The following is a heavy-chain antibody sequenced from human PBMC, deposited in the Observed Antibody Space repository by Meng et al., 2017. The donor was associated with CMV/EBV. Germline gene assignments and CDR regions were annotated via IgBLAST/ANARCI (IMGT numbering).Heavy chain of an antibody. J-gene: IGHJ4*02. CDR1: GGSISSYY. CDR3: ARHGDTAMVVGIDY. V-gene: IGHV4-4*07. CDR2: IYTSGST. Sequence: QGRLQESGPGLVNPSETLSLTCTVSGGSISSYYWSWIRQPAGKGLEWIGRIYTSGSTNYNPSLKSRVTMSVDTSKNQFSLKLSSVTAADTAVYYCARHGDTAMVVGIDYWGQGTLVTVSS. D-gene: IGHD5-18*01.